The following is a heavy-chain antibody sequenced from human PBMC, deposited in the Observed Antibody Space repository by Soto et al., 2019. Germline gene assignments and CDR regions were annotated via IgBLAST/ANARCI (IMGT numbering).Heavy chain of an antibody. J-gene: IGHJ5*02. CDR1: GFTFSSYW. Sequence: EVQLVECGGGLVQPGVSLRLSCAASGFTFSSYWMSWVRQAPGKGLEWVANIKQDGSEKYYVDSVKGRFTISRDNAKNSLYLQMNSLRAEDTAVYYCARSIAARLNWFDPWGQGTLVTVSS. CDR3: ARSIAARLNWFDP. D-gene: IGHD6-6*01. V-gene: IGHV3-7*01. CDR2: IKQDGSEK.